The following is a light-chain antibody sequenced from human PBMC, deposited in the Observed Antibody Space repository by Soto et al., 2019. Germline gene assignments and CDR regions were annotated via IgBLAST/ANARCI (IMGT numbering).Light chain of an antibody. CDR3: SSYTTSNTRQIV. Sequence: QSVLTQPASVSGSPGQSITISCTGTSSDVGGYHYVSWYQQHPGKAPKFMIYDVSNRPSGVSNRFSGSKSGNTASLTISGLQAEDEADYYCSSYTTSNTRQIVFGTGTKVTVL. J-gene: IGLJ1*01. CDR2: DVS. V-gene: IGLV2-14*01. CDR1: SSDVGGYHY.